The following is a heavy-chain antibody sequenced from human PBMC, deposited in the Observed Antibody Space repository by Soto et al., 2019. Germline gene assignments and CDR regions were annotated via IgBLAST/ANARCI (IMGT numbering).Heavy chain of an antibody. CDR2: ISGSGGST. D-gene: IGHD3-22*01. J-gene: IGHJ3*02. V-gene: IGHV3-23*01. CDR3: AKEEYYYDSSGYYPDAFDI. Sequence: GGSLRLSCAASRFTFSSYAMSWVRQAPGKGLEWVSAISGSGGSTYYADSVKGRFTISRDNSKNTLYLQMNSLRAEDTAVYYCAKEEYYYDSSGYYPDAFDIWGQGTMVTVSS. CDR1: RFTFSSYA.